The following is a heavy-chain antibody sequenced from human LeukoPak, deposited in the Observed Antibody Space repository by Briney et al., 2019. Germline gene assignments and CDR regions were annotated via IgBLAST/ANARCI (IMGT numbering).Heavy chain of an antibody. CDR2: IYASGST. D-gene: IGHD1-26*01. CDR3: ARHQWVPAFDI. J-gene: IGHJ3*02. CDR1: GGSISNLNYY. V-gene: IGHV4-61*02. Sequence: PSETLSLTCTVSGGSISNLNYYWSWIRQPAGKGLEWIGRIYASGSTNYNPSLKSRVTISVDTSKNQFSLKLSSVTAADTAIYYCARHQWVPAFDIWGQGTMVTVSS.